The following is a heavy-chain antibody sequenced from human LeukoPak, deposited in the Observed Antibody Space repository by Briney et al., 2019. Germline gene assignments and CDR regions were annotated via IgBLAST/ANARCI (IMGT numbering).Heavy chain of an antibody. V-gene: IGHV3-21*01. J-gene: IGHJ4*02. CDR1: GFTFSSYS. CDR2: ISSSSSYT. CDR3: ARDQGGYYDSSGYVG. D-gene: IGHD3-22*01. Sequence: GGSLRLSCAASGFTFSSYSMNWVRQAPGKGLEWVSSISSSSSYTYYADSVKGRFTISRDNAKNSLYLQMNSLRAEDTAVYYCARDQGGYYDSSGYVGWGQGTLVTVSS.